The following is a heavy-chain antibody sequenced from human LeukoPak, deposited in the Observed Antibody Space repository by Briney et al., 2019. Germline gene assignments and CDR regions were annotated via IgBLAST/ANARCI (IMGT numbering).Heavy chain of an antibody. CDR3: ARGRVPLV. V-gene: IGHV4-59*01. CDR1: GGSISSYY. D-gene: IGHD2-8*02. J-gene: IGHJ4*02. Sequence: SETLSLTCTVSGGSISSYYYSWLRQPPGKGLEWIGYFYYSGSTNYNPSLKSRVTISVDTSKNQFSLKLSSVTAADTAVYYCARGRVPLVWGQGTLVTASS. CDR2: FYYSGST.